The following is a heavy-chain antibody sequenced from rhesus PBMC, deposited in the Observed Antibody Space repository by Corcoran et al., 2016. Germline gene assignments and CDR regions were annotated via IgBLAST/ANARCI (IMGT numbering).Heavy chain of an antibody. CDR2: IYGSSGST. D-gene: IGHD2-21*01. CDR1: GYSISSNY. Sequence: QVQLQESGPGLVKPSETLSLTCAVSGYSISSNYWSWIRQPPGKGLEWIGYIYGSSGSTYYTPSLKSRVTISTDTSKNQFSLKLSSVTAADTAVYYCARDCTGSGCYGAFDFWGQGLRVTVSS. V-gene: IGHV4-147*01. CDR3: ARDCTGSGCYGAFDF. J-gene: IGHJ3*01.